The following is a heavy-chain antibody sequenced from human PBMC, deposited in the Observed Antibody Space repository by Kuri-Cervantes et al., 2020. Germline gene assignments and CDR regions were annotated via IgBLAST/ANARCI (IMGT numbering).Heavy chain of an antibody. J-gene: IGHJ4*02. V-gene: IGHV4-39*01. CDR1: GGSISSSSYY. D-gene: IGHD6-13*01. Sequence: GSLRLSCTVSGGSISSSSYYWGWIRQPPGKGLEWIGSIYYSGSTYYNPSLKSRVTISVDTSKNQFSLKLSSVTAADTAVYYCARQRGSPSFGYWGQGTLVTVSS. CDR2: IYYSGST. CDR3: ARQRGSPSFGY.